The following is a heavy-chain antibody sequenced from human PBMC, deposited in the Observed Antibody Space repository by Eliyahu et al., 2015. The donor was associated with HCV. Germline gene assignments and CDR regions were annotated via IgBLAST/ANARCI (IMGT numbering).Heavy chain of an antibody. D-gene: IGHD6-13*01. CDR1: GGSISNYF. CDR2: IYTSGST. V-gene: IGHV4-4*07. Sequence: QVQLQESGPGLVKPSETLSLTCTVSGGSISNYFWSWIRQPAGKGLEWIGRIYTSGSTNYNPPLKSRVTMSLDTSKNQFSLKLSSVTAADTAVYYCAREAYSSSWYNAFDIWGQGTMVTVSS. CDR3: AREAYSSSWYNAFDI. J-gene: IGHJ3*02.